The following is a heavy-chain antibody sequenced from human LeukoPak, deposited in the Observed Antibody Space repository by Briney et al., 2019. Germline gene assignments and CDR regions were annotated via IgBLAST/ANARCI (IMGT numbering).Heavy chain of an antibody. CDR2: IYYSGST. CDR3: ARSPDYGGNSGNFDY. D-gene: IGHD4-23*01. J-gene: IGHJ4*02. Sequence: SETLSLTCTVSGYSISSGYSWSWIRQPPGKGLEWIGYIYYSGSTYYNPSLKSRVTISVDTSKNQFSLKLSSVTAADTAVYYCARSPDYGGNSGNFDYWGQGTLVTVSS. CDR1: GYSISSGYS. V-gene: IGHV4-30-4*07.